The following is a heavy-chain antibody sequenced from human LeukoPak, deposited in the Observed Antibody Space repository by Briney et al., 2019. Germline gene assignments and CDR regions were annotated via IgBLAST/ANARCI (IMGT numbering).Heavy chain of an antibody. J-gene: IGHJ4*02. V-gene: IGHV4-34*01. D-gene: IGHD3-16*02. CDR1: GGSFSGYY. CDR2: XXXXXST. CDR3: ARGGYIYDYVWGSYRYETLDY. Sequence: PSETLSLTCAVYGGSFSGYYWSWIRQPPGKGLXXXXXXXXXXSTNYNPSLKSRVTISVDTSKNQFSLKLSSVTAADTAVYYCARGGYIYDYVWGSYRYETLDYWGQGTLVTVSS.